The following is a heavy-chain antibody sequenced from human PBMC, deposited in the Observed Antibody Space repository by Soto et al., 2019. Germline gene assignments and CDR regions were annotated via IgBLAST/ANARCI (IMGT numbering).Heavy chain of an antibody. CDR1: GGSISSGGYS. Sequence: QLQLQESGSGLVKPSQTLSLTCAVSGGSISSGGYSWSWIRQPPGKGLEWIGYIYPSGSTYYNPSPTDRVHLSVVRSQHQFSLKLSYVTAADTAVYHCARVFYGWFDPWGQGTLVTVSS. CDR2: IYPSGST. V-gene: IGHV4-30-2*01. D-gene: IGHD3-16*01. J-gene: IGHJ5*02. CDR3: ARVFYGWFDP.